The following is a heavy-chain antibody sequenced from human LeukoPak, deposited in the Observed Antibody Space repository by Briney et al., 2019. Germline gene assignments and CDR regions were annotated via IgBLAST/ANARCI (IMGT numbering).Heavy chain of an antibody. V-gene: IGHV3-21*01. CDR3: ARGSVVVAATDNWFDP. J-gene: IGHJ5*02. CDR2: ISTSSSYI. CDR1: GFTFSSYS. Sequence: GGSLRLSCTASGFTFSSYSMNWVRQAPGKGLEWVSSISTSSSYIYYADSVKGRFTISRDNAKNSLYLQMNSLRAEDTAVYYCARGSVVVAATDNWFDPWGQGTLVTVSS. D-gene: IGHD2-15*01.